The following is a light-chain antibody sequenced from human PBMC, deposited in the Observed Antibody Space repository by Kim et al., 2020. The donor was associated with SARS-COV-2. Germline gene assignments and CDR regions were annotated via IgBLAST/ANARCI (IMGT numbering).Light chain of an antibody. CDR1: SGVSTYA. Sequence: YVTLTCALGSGVSTYAIAWHQQQPEKSPRYLMEVNGDGSHSKGVGIPDRFSGSSSGAERYLTISSLQSEDEADYYCQTWDTDIMVFGGGTKVTVL. CDR3: QTWDTDIMV. J-gene: IGLJ3*02. V-gene: IGLV4-69*01. CDR2: VNGDGSH.